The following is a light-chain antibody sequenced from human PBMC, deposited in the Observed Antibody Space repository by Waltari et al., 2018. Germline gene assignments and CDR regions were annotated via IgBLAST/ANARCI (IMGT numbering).Light chain of an antibody. CDR2: EES. Sequence: IVMTQSPATLSVSPGEGATLSCRASQSINSNVAWLQEKPGQSPRLLIYEESTRATGVPARFSGIGSGTDFTLTISSLQSEDSATYYCQQYNNGPPETFGQGTKVEIK. J-gene: IGKJ1*01. CDR3: QQYNNGPPET. V-gene: IGKV3-15*01. CDR1: QSINSN.